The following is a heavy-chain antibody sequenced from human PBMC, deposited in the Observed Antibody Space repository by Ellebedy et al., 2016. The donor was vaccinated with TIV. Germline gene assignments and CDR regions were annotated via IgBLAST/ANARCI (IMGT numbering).Heavy chain of an antibody. CDR3: ARGTIFGVVRLNGMDV. J-gene: IGHJ6*02. Sequence: SVKVSXKASGGTFSSYAISWVRQAPGQGLEWMGGIIPIFGTANYAQKFQGRVTITADESTSTAYMELSSLRSEDTAVYYCARGTIFGVVRLNGMDVWGQGTTVTVSS. CDR2: IIPIFGTA. CDR1: GGTFSSYA. V-gene: IGHV1-69*13. D-gene: IGHD3-3*01.